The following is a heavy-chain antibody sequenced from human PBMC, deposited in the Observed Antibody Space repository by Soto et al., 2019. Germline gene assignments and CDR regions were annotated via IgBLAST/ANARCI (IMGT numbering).Heavy chain of an antibody. CDR1: GYTFTSYY. D-gene: IGHD6-19*01. CDR2: INPSGGST. J-gene: IGHJ6*02. Sequence: QVQLVQSGAGVKKPGASVKVSCKASGYTFTSYYMHWVRQAPGQGLEWMGIINPSGGSTSYAQKFQGRVPMTRDTSTSTVYMELSSLRSEDTAVYYCARADSSGWSLTYYYYGMDVWGQGTTVTVSS. CDR3: ARADSSGWSLTYYYYGMDV. V-gene: IGHV1-46*01.